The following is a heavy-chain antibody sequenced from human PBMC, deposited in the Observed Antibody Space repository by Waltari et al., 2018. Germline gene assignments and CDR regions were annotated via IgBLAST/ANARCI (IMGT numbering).Heavy chain of an antibody. CDR3: AEWNDAGRFFDS. D-gene: IGHD1-1*01. V-gene: IGHV4-59*07. CDR1: GDSIQNYF. CDR2: GRGTGIN. Sequence: QVQLQESGPGLATPSDTLSLTCSVSGDSIQNYFWNWIRQSPGKGLAWIGVGRGTGINKSGPSFQSLAAISVDRSIKQSYRKMGSVTAADMAVYYCAEWNDAGRFFDSWGQGTLVTVSS. J-gene: IGHJ4*02.